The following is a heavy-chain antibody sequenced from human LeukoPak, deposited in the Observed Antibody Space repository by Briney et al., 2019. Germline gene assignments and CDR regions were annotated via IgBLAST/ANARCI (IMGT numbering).Heavy chain of an antibody. J-gene: IGHJ4*02. V-gene: IGHV4-39*01. CDR3: AREVYSSSSFDY. Sequence: NPSETLSLTCTVSGGSISNKYWSWIRQPPGKGLEWIGSIYYRGSTYYNPSLKSRVTISVDTSKNQFSLKLSSVTAADTAVYYCAREVYSSSSFDYWGQGTLVTVSS. CDR1: GGSISNKY. D-gene: IGHD6-13*01. CDR2: IYYRGST.